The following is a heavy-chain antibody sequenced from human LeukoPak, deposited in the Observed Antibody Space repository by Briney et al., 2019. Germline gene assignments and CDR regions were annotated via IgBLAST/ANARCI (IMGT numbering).Heavy chain of an antibody. V-gene: IGHV4-39*01. Sequence: SETLSFTCTVSGGSIRSSYYYWGWIRQPPGKGLEWIGSIYDSGSTYYNPSLKSRVTISVDTSKNQFSLKLSSVTAGDTAVYYCARGRGPKYQLRIDYWGQGTLVTVSS. D-gene: IGHD2-2*01. CDR2: IYDSGST. J-gene: IGHJ4*02. CDR3: ARGRGPKYQLRIDY. CDR1: GGSIRSSYYY.